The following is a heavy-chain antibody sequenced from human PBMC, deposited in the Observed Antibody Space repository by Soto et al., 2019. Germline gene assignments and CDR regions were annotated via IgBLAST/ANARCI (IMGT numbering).Heavy chain of an antibody. V-gene: IGHV4-34*01. CDR2: INHSGST. CDR3: ARTLDSSGYYYAYYYGMDV. J-gene: IGHJ6*02. D-gene: IGHD3-22*01. CDR1: GGSFSGYY. Sequence: QVQLQQWGAGLLKPSETLSLTCAVYGGSFSGYYWSWIRQPPGKGLEWIGEINHSGSTHYNPSLKRRVTISVDTSKNQYSLKLSSVTAADTAVYDCARTLDSSGYYYAYYYGMDVWGQGTTVTVSS.